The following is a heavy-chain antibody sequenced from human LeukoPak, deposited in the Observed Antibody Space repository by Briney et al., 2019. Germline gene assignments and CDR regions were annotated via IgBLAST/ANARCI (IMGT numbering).Heavy chain of an antibody. J-gene: IGHJ4*02. Sequence: GGSLRLSCAASGFTFSSYAMHWVRQAPGKGLEWVAVISYDGSNKYYADSVKGRFTISRDNSKNTLYLQMNSLRAEDTAAYYCARDSPYSGSYFLLDYWGQGTLVTVSS. CDR1: GFTFSSYA. D-gene: IGHD1-26*01. V-gene: IGHV3-30-3*01. CDR3: ARDSPYSGSYFLLDY. CDR2: ISYDGSNK.